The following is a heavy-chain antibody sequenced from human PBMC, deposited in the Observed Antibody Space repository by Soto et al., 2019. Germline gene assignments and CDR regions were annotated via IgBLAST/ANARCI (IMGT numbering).Heavy chain of an antibody. V-gene: IGHV3-48*02. D-gene: IGHD3-10*01. CDR3: ARDAVTMVRGVIVNWYFDL. Sequence: EAQLVESGGALVQPGGSLRLSCAASGFTFSSDSMNWVRQAPGKGLEWLSYISSASSTIYYADSVKGRFTISRENGKNSLYLQMDSLRDEDTAVYYCARDAVTMVRGVIVNWYFDLWGRGTLVTVSS. J-gene: IGHJ2*01. CDR2: ISSASSTI. CDR1: GFTFSSDS.